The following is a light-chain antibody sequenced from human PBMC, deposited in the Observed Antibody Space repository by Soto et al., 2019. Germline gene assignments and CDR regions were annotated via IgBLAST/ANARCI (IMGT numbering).Light chain of an antibody. CDR3: QQYGSSGT. CDR2: GAS. V-gene: IGKV3-20*01. Sequence: EIVMTQSPATLSVSPGDRASLCCRASQSVSGYLAWYQQKPGQAPRLLIYGASNRATGIPDRFSGSGSGTDFTLTISRLEPEDFAVYYCQQYGSSGTFAQGTKVDIK. CDR1: QSVSGY. J-gene: IGKJ1*01.